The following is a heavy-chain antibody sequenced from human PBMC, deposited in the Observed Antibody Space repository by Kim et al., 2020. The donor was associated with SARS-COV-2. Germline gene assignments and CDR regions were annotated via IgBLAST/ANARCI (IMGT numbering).Heavy chain of an antibody. CDR2: IKDKADGATA. CDR3: TTVVSYYDRRGQFPDY. CDR1: GFTFSNVW. J-gene: IGHJ4*02. D-gene: IGHD3-22*01. Sequence: GGSLRLSCAASGFTFSNVWMSWVRQAPGKGLEWVGRIKDKADGATADYAAPVKGRFTISRDDSKTTLYLQMNSLTTEDTAMYYCTTVVSYYDRRGQFPDYWGQGTLVTVSS. V-gene: IGHV3-15*01.